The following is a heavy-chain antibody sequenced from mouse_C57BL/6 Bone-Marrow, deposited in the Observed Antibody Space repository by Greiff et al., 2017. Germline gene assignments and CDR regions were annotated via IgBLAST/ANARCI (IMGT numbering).Heavy chain of an antibody. Sequence: VQLQQSGAELARPGASVKLSCKASGYTFTSYGISWVKQRTGQGLEWIGEIYPRSGNTYYNEQFKGKATLTADKSSSTAYMALRSLTSEDSAVYFCARWGYYGSSLGFAYWGQGTLVTVSA. CDR1: GYTFTSYG. CDR2: IYPRSGNT. D-gene: IGHD1-1*01. CDR3: ARWGYYGSSLGFAY. J-gene: IGHJ3*01. V-gene: IGHV1-81*01.